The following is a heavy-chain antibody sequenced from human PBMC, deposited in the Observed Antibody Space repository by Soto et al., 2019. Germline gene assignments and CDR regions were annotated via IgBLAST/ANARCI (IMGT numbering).Heavy chain of an antibody. V-gene: IGHV4-4*02. CDR1: GVSLSSGNW. CDR2: IFHDGTA. CDR3: ARLVYDTRLNYMYFDF. D-gene: IGHD3-10*01. J-gene: IGHJ4*02. Sequence: SETLSLTCAVSGVSLSSGNWWTWVRQSPQKGLEYIGEIFHDGTANYYPSFERRVAMSVDTSRNQFSLKLTSVTAADTAVYFCARLVYDTRLNYMYFDFWGPGTLVIVSS.